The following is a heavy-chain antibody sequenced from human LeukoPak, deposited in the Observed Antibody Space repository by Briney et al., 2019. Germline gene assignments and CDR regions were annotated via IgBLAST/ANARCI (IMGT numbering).Heavy chain of an antibody. D-gene: IGHD2-15*01. Sequence: GGSLRLSCAASGFTFSSYEMNWVRQAPGKGLEWVSYISSSGSTIYYADSVKGRFTISRDNAKNSLYLQMNSLGAEDTALYYCARVHIVEVIAASDFDYWGQGTLVTVSS. V-gene: IGHV3-48*03. CDR1: GFTFSSYE. CDR3: ARVHIVEVIAASDFDY. J-gene: IGHJ4*02. CDR2: ISSSGSTI.